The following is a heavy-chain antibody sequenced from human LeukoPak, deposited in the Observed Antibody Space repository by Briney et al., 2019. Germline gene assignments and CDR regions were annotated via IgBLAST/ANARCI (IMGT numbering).Heavy chain of an antibody. CDR3: AVPGGSSRDFDY. J-gene: IGHJ4*02. Sequence: ASVKVSCKVSGYTLTELSMHWVRQAPGKGLEWMGGFDPEDGEAIYAQKFQGRVTMTEDTSTDTAYMELSSLRSEDTAVYYCAVPGGSSRDFDYWGQGTLVTVSS. V-gene: IGHV1-24*01. D-gene: IGHD6-13*01. CDR2: FDPEDGEA. CDR1: GYTLTELS.